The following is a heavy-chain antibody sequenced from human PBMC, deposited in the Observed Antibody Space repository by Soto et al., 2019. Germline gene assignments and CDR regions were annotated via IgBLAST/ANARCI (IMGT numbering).Heavy chain of an antibody. CDR2: INHSGST. Sequence: PSETLSLTCAVYGGSFSGYYWSWIRQPPGKGLEWIGEINHSGSTNYNPSLKSRVTISVDTSKNQFSLKLSSVTAADTAVYYCAREKLGYCSGGSCYQYYYYYYMDVWGKGTTVTVSS. CDR3: AREKLGYCSGGSCYQYYYYYYMDV. J-gene: IGHJ6*03. D-gene: IGHD2-15*01. V-gene: IGHV4-34*01. CDR1: GGSFSGYY.